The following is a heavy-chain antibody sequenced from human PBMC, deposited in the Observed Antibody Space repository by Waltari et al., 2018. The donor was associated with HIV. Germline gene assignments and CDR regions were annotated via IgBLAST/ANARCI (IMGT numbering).Heavy chain of an antibody. V-gene: IGHV2-5*01. CDR3: AHLMYDSRGDYSKHFDY. D-gene: IGHD3-22*01. J-gene: IGHJ4*02. Sequence: QITLKESGPTLVKPTQTLTLTCTFSGFSLSTSGVAVGWIRQPPRKALEWLALIYWNDDKLYSPFLKSRLTITKDTSKNQVVLTMTDMGPVDTATYYCAHLMYDSRGDYSKHFDYWGQGTLVSVSS. CDR1: GFSLSTSGVA. CDR2: IYWNDDK.